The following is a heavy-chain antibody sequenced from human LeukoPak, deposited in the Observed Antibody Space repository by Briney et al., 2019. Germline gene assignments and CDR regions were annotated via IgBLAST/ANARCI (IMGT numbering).Heavy chain of an antibody. CDR2: IYYSGGT. CDR3: ARAGSGIKGPFDY. J-gene: IGHJ4*02. V-gene: IGHV4-31*03. Sequence: SETLSLTCTVSGGSISSGGYYWSWIRQHPGKGLEWIGYIYYSGGTYYNPSLKSRVTISVDTSKNQFSLKLSSVTAADTAVYYCARAGSGIKGPFDYWGQGTLVTVSS. D-gene: IGHD3-10*01. CDR1: GGSISSGGYY.